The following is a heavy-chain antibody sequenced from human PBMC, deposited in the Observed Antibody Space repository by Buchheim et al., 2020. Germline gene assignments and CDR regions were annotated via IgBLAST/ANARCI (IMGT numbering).Heavy chain of an antibody. Sequence: EVQLVESGGGLVQPGRSLRLSCAASGFTFSSYWMHWVRQAPGKGLVWVSGINSDGSSPSYVDSVKGRFTISRDNAKNTLYLQMNSLRAEDTAVDYGARGSGAVLDGDYWGQGTL. D-gene: IGHD3-10*01. CDR2: INSDGSSP. V-gene: IGHV3-74*01. CDR3: ARGSGAVLDGDY. CDR1: GFTFSSYW. J-gene: IGHJ4*02.